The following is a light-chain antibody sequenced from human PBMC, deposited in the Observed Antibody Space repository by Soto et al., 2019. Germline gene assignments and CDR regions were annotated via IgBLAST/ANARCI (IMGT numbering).Light chain of an antibody. V-gene: IGLV2-14*01. CDR1: SSDVGGYNY. CDR3: SSYTSSSTLYV. Sequence: QSVLTQPASVSGSPGQSITTSCTGTSSDVGGYNYVSWYQQHPGKAPKLMIYDVSNRPSGVSNRFSGSKSGNTASLTISGLQAEDEADYYCSSYTSSSTLYVFRTGTKVTVL. J-gene: IGLJ1*01. CDR2: DVS.